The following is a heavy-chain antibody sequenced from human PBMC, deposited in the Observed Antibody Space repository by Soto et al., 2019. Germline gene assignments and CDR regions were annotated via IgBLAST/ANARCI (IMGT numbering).Heavy chain of an antibody. J-gene: IGHJ3*02. CDR2: IYSGGST. V-gene: IGHV3-66*01. CDR3: ARDRNHYGSGRWGAFDI. CDR1: GFTVSSNY. D-gene: IGHD3-10*01. Sequence: PGGSLRLSCAASGFTVSSNYMSWVRQAPGKGLEWVSVIYSGGSTYYADSVKGRFTISRDNSKNTLYLQMNSLRAEDTAVYYCARDRNHYGSGRWGAFDIWGQGTMVTVSS.